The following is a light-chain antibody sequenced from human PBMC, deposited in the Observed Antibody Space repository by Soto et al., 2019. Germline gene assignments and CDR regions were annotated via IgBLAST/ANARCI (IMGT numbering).Light chain of an antibody. CDR2: EDS. J-gene: IGLJ3*02. V-gene: IGLV1-51*02. CDR3: GTWDSSLSAGV. CDR1: SSNIGVNY. Sequence: QSVLTQPPSVSAAPGQTVTISCSGSSSNIGVNYVSWYQQLPGTAPKLLIYEDSERPSGIPDRFPGSKSGTSATLGITGLQTGDEADYYCGTWDSSLSAGVFGGGTQLTVL.